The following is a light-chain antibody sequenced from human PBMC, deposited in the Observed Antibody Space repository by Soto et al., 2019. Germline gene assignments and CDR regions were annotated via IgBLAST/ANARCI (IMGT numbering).Light chain of an antibody. CDR2: EGS. CDR3: CSYAGSSTSYV. V-gene: IGLV2-23*01. CDR1: SSDVGSYNL. Sequence: QSALTKPASVSVSPGQSITISCTGTSSDVGSYNLVSWYQQHPGKAPKLMIYEGSKRPSGVSNRFSGSKSGNTASLTISGLQAEDEADYYCCSYAGSSTSYVFGTGTKVTVL. J-gene: IGLJ1*01.